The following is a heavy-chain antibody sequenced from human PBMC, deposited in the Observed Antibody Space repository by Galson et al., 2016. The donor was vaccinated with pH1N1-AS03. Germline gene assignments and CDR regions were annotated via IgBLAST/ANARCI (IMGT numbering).Heavy chain of an antibody. D-gene: IGHD6-13*01. CDR1: GYTFSSYA. Sequence: SVKVSCKASGYTFSSYAMHWVRQAPGQRLEWMGWINTDNGNTKYSQKFQGRVTITSDTSASTAYMELNSLSSEDMAVYYCARVAAAAWFDPCGQGTLVTVSS. CDR2: INTDNGNT. J-gene: IGHJ5*02. V-gene: IGHV1-3*04. CDR3: ARVAAAAWFDP.